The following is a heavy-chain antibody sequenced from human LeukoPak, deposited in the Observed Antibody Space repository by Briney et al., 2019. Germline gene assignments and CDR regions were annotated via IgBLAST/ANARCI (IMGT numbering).Heavy chain of an antibody. D-gene: IGHD3-10*01. Sequence: GGSLRLSCAASGFTFSNHGMNWVRQAPGKGLEWVSGISPSGDIRYYADSVKGRFTISRDNAKNSLYLQMNSLRAEDTAVYYCARDPGTRTYYYGSGTNWGQGTMVTVSS. V-gene: IGHV3-48*03. CDR1: GFTFSNHG. J-gene: IGHJ3*01. CDR2: ISPSGDIR. CDR3: ARDPGTRTYYYGSGTN.